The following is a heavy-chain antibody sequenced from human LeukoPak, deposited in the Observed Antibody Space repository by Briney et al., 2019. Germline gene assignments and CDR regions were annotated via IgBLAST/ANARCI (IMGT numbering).Heavy chain of an antibody. CDR2: ISYDGSNK. Sequence: GGSLRLSCAASGFTVSSNYMSWVRQAPGKGLEWVAVISYDGSNKYYADSVKGRFTISRDNSKNTLYLQTNSLRAEDTAVYYCAKDMWVTTTWGYYYYYGMDVWGQGTTVTVSS. D-gene: IGHD4-17*01. J-gene: IGHJ6*02. CDR1: GFTVSSNY. CDR3: AKDMWVTTTWGYYYYYGMDV. V-gene: IGHV3-30*18.